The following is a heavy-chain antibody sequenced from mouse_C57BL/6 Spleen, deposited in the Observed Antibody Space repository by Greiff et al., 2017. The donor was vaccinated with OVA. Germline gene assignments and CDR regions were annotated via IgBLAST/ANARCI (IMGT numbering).Heavy chain of an antibody. J-gene: IGHJ4*01. Sequence: VQLKQSGAELVKPGASVKMSCKASGYTFTTYPIEWMKQNHGKSLEWIGNFHPYNDDTKYNEKFKGKATLTVEKSSSTVYLELSRLTSDDSAVYYCARGPYDYDGGYAMDYWGQGTSVTVSS. CDR3: ARGPYDYDGGYAMDY. CDR1: GYTFTTYP. CDR2: FHPYNDDT. D-gene: IGHD2-4*01. V-gene: IGHV1-47*01.